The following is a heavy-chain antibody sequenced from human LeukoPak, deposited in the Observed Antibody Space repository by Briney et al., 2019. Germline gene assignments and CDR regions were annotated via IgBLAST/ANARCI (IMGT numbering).Heavy chain of an antibody. V-gene: IGHV3-48*01. CDR3: ASLDYYGSGSYWSLESTTYMDV. CDR1: GFTFSSYS. Sequence: GGSLRLSCAASGFTFSSYSMNWVRQAPGKGLEWVSYISSSSSTIYYADSVKGRFTISRDNAKNSLYLQMNSLRAEDTAVYYCASLDYYGSGSYWSLESTTYMDVWGKGTTVTVSS. J-gene: IGHJ6*03. CDR2: ISSSSSTI. D-gene: IGHD3-10*01.